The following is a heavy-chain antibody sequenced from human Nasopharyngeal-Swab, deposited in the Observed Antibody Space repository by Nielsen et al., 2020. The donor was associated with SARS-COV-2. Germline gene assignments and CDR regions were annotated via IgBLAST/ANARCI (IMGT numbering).Heavy chain of an antibody. J-gene: IGHJ4*02. D-gene: IGHD3-22*01. CDR1: GFTFSSYG. CDR3: AKEEAGYYYDSSGVRGFDY. CDR2: ISYDGSNK. V-gene: IGHV3-33*05. Sequence: LSLTCAASGFTFSSYGMHWVRQAPGKGLEWVAVISYDGSNKYYADSVKGRFTISRDNSKNTLYLQMNSLRAEDTAVYYCAKEEAGYYYDSSGVRGFDYWGQGTLVTVSS.